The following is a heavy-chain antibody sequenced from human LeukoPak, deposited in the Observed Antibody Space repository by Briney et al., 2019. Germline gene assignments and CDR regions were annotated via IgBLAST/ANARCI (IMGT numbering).Heavy chain of an antibody. D-gene: IGHD2-15*01. CDR3: AKGPYCSGGSCYPHFDY. CDR1: GYSFTSYW. Sequence: GESLKISFEGPGYSFTSYWIGWVRQMPGKGLEWMGIIYPGDSDTRYSPSFQGQVTISADKSISTAYLQWSSLKASDTAMYYFAKGPYCSGGSCYPHFDYWGQGTLVTVSS. CDR2: IYPGDSDT. V-gene: IGHV5-51*01. J-gene: IGHJ4*02.